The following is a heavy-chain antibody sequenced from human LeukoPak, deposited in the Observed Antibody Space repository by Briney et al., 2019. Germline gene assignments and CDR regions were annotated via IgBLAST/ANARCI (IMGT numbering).Heavy chain of an antibody. V-gene: IGHV1-69*02. CDR2: IIPILGIA. J-gene: IGHJ4*02. CDR3: ARKFCSGGSCYELDY. D-gene: IGHD2-15*01. Sequence: IIPILGIANYAQKFQGRVTITADKSTSTAYMELSSLRPEDTAVYYCARKFCSGGSCYELDYWGQGTLVTVSS.